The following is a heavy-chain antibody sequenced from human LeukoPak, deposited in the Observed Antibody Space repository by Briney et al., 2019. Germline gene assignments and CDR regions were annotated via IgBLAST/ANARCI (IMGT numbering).Heavy chain of an antibody. Sequence: SDTLSLTCTVSGGSITSYYWSWIRQPPGQGLEWIGHIYSSGTTNYNPSLKSRVTISVDTSKNQFSLNLSSVTAADAAVYYCARSTLYCGSDCSGYFEHWGQGTLVTVSS. CDR2: IYSSGTT. J-gene: IGHJ4*02. CDR3: ARSTLYCGSDCSGYFEH. CDR1: GGSITSYY. D-gene: IGHD2-21*02. V-gene: IGHV4-59*07.